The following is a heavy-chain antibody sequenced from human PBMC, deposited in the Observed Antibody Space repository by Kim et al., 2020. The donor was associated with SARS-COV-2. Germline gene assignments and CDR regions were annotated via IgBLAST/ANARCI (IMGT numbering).Heavy chain of an antibody. CDR3: AGTGSGRGNYFDY. J-gene: IGHJ4*02. CDR2: ISSRGMTK. CDR1: GFTFSSYE. D-gene: IGHD2-15*01. Sequence: GGSLRLSCAASGFTFSSYEMNWVRQAPGKGLEWVSYISSRGMTKYYADSVKGRFTISRDNAKNSVYLQMNSLRAEDTAVYYCAGTGSGRGNYFDYWGQGILVTVSS. V-gene: IGHV3-48*03.